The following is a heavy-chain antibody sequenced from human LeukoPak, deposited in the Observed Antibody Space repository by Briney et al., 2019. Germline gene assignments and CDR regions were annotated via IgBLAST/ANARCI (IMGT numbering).Heavy chain of an antibody. V-gene: IGHV4-30-4*01. CDR3: ARDVSYDSSAHDAFDI. Sequence: SETLSLTCTVSGGSISSGDYYWSWIRQPPGKGLEWIAYIYYSGSTYYNPSLKSRVTISVDTSKNQFSLKLSSVTAADTAVYYCARDVSYDSSAHDAFDIWGQGTMVTVSS. CDR1: GGSISSGDYY. CDR2: IYYSGST. D-gene: IGHD3-22*01. J-gene: IGHJ3*02.